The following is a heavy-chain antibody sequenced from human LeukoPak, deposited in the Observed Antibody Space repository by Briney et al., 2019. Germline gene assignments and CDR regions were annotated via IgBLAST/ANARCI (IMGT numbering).Heavy chain of an antibody. CDR2: IKSKTDGGTT. Sequence: GGSLRLSCAASGFTFSNAWMSWVRQAPGKGLEWVDRIKSKTDGGTTDYAAPVKGRFTISRDDSKNTLYLQMNSLKTEDTAVYYCTTKILVPYFDYWGQGTLVTVSS. CDR3: TTKILVPYFDY. V-gene: IGHV3-15*01. D-gene: IGHD6-13*01. CDR1: GFTFSNAW. J-gene: IGHJ4*02.